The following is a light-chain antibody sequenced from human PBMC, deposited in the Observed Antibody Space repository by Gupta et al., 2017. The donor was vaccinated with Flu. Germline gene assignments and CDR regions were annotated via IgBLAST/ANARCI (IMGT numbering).Light chain of an antibody. V-gene: IGLV3-21*02. CDR2: DDT. CDR1: NSGSKN. Sequence: VPTPPPSVSLAPGQTARITCGGNNSGSKNVHWYQQKPGQAPVLVVYDDTNRPSGIPERFSGANSGNTATLTISRVEAGDEADYYCQEWYSSREHLLFGGGTKLTVL. J-gene: IGLJ2*01. CDR3: QEWYSSREHLL.